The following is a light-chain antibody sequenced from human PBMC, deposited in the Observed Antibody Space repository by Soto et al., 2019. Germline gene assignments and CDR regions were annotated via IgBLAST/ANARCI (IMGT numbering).Light chain of an antibody. CDR2: GAS. Sequence: AIQMTQPQSSLPASVGERVTISCRASQPIRRDLAWYQQKPGTVPKLLIYGASNLQSGVPSRFSGSGSGTSFALTISSLQPEDSATYYCLQDYNYPRTFGQGTKV. CDR1: QPIRRD. CDR3: LQDYNYPRT. V-gene: IGKV1-6*01. J-gene: IGKJ1*01.